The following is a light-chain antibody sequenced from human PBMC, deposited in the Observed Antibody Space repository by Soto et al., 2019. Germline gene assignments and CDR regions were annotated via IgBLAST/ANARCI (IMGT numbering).Light chain of an antibody. CDR1: QSISSY. CDR3: QQRSNWPRT. Sequence: EIVLTQSPATLSLSPGERATLSCRASQSISSYLAWYQQKPGQAPRLLIYHASNRATAIPARFSGSGSGTDFTLTISSLEPEDFALYYCQQRSNWPRTFGQGTKV. J-gene: IGKJ1*01. CDR2: HAS. V-gene: IGKV3-11*01.